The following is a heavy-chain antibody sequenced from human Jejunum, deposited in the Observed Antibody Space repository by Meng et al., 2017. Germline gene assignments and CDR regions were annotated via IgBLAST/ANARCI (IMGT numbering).Heavy chain of an antibody. V-gene: IGHV6-1*01. CDR1: AEDVPRSNSS. D-gene: IGHD3-16*01. CDR2: TYYNYKGNN. Sequence: PGAGPGKRQQSLSRTRPHPAEDVPRSNSSLNWVRQPPSTGIEWLGRTYYNYKGNNDYAVSVKSRITINADTSKSQSSLQLNSVTPEDTAVYYCARGFWESGFDSWGQGTLVTVSS. J-gene: IGHJ4*02. CDR3: ARGFWESGFDS.